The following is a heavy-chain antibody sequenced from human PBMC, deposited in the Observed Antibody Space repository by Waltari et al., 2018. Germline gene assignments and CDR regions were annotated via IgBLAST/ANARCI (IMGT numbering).Heavy chain of an antibody. CDR1: GGSFSGYH. Sequence: QVQLQQWGAGLLKPSETLSLTCAVYGGSFSGYHWSWIRQPPGKGLEWIGEINHSGSTNYNPSLKSRRTISVDTSKNQFSLKLSSVTAADTAVYYWAREVDYIWGSYRKGGWFDPWGQGTLVTVSS. CDR2: INHSGST. V-gene: IGHV4-34*01. CDR3: AREVDYIWGSYRKGGWFDP. J-gene: IGHJ5*02. D-gene: IGHD3-16*02.